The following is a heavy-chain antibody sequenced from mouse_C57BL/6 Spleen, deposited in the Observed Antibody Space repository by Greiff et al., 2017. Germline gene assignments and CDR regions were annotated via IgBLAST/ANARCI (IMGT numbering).Heavy chain of an antibody. J-gene: IGHJ4*01. CDR3: AIYGSSYEAMDY. V-gene: IGHV1-64*01. D-gene: IGHD1-1*01. Sequence: VQLKQPGAELVKPGASVKLSCKASGYTFTSYWMHWVKQRPGQGLEWIGMIHPNSGSTNYNEKFKSKATLTVDKSSSTAYMQLSSLTSEDSAVYYCAIYGSSYEAMDYWGQGTSVTVSS. CDR1: GYTFTSYW. CDR2: IHPNSGST.